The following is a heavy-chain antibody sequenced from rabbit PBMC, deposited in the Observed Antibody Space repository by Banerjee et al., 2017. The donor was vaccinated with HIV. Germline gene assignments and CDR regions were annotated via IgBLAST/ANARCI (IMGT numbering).Heavy chain of an antibody. CDR3: ARGWGYDDYL. V-gene: IGHV1S40*01. CDR1: GFSFTSDYY. J-gene: IGHJ3*01. D-gene: IGHD2-1*01. CDR2: IYAGSSGST. Sequence: QSLEESGGDLVKPGASLTLTCTASGFSFTSDYYMCWVRQAPGKGLEWIACIYAGSSGSTYYASWAKGRFTISKTSSTTVTLQMTSLTAADTATYFCARGWGYDDYLWGQGTLVTVS.